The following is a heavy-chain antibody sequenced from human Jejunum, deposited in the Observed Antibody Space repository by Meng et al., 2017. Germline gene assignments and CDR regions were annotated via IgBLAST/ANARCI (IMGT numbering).Heavy chain of an antibody. D-gene: IGHD5-18*01. CDR3: AKVMDTTLLFYFDY. Sequence: LKISCTASGFTFSSYAMSWVRQAPGKGLEWVSSISESGGSTYYADSVKGRFTISRDNSRNTLYLQMNSLRAEDTAVYYCAKVMDTTLLFYFDYWGQGTLVTVSS. CDR2: ISESGGST. V-gene: IGHV3-23*01. CDR1: GFTFSSYA. J-gene: IGHJ4*02.